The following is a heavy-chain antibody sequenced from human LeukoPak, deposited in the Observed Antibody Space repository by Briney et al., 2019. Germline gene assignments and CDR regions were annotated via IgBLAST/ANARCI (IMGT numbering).Heavy chain of an antibody. Sequence: EASVKVSCKASGYTFTSYGISWGRQAPGQGLEWMGWISAYNGNTNYAQKLQGRVTMTTDTSTSTAYMELRSLRSDDTAVYYCARGGIAAAGPTSSRSDYWGQGTLVTVSS. J-gene: IGHJ4*02. D-gene: IGHD6-13*01. CDR1: GYTFTSYG. CDR2: ISAYNGNT. V-gene: IGHV1-18*01. CDR3: ARGGIAAAGPTSSRSDY.